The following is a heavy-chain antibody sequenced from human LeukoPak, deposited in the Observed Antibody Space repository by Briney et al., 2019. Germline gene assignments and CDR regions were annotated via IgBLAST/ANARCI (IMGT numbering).Heavy chain of an antibody. Sequence: GGSLRLSCAASGFTFSSYAMNWVRQAPGKGLERVSTISGSGGSTYNADSVKGRFTISRDNSRDTLYLQMDSLRDEDTAVYYCAKGGPKTYYYSGMDVWGQGTTVTVSS. V-gene: IGHV3-23*01. CDR2: ISGSGGST. CDR1: GFTFSSYA. CDR3: AKGGPKTYYYSGMDV. J-gene: IGHJ6*02.